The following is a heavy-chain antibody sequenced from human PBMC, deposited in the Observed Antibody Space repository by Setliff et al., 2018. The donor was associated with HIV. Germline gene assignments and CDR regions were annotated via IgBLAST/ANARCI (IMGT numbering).Heavy chain of an antibody. CDR2: VYHRGET. Sequence: SETLSLTCDVSGFSMSNFYYWGWIRQPPGKGLEWIGSVYHRGETYYKPSLKGRVTMSLDSSRKQFSLRLISVTAADTAVYYCARGPSGRAPAPARAPHYYGLDLWGPGTTVTVSS. CDR1: GFSMSNFYY. D-gene: IGHD2-2*01. J-gene: IGHJ6*01. V-gene: IGHV4-38-2*01. CDR3: ARGPSGRAPAPARAPHYYGLDL.